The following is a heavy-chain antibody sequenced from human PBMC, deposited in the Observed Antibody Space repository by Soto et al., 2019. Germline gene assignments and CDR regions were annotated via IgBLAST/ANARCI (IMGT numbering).Heavy chain of an antibody. J-gene: IGHJ5*02. Sequence: LXLSCAASGFTFSGSAMHWVRQASGKGLEWVGRIRSKANSYATAYAASVKGRFTISRDDSKNTAYLQMNSLKTEDTAVYYCTRHPSYSSPEPGWFDPWGHGNLVTVSS. V-gene: IGHV3-73*01. CDR1: GFTFSGSA. CDR3: TRHPSYSSPEPGWFDP. D-gene: IGHD6-13*01. CDR2: IRSKANSYAT.